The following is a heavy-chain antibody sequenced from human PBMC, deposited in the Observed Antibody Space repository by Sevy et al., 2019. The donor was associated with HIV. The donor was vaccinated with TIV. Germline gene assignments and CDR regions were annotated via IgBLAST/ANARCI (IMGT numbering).Heavy chain of an antibody. Sequence: GGSLRLSCAASGFTFSHYCMTWVRQAPGKGPEWVANIKGDGSEKYYVDSVRGRFTISRDNAKNSLYLQMNSLRGEDTASYYCARDCNSATCLWGLDVWGQGTTVTVSS. CDR2: IKGDGSEK. CDR1: GFTFSHYC. D-gene: IGHD1-26*01. V-gene: IGHV3-7*03. J-gene: IGHJ6*02. CDR3: ARDCNSATCLWGLDV.